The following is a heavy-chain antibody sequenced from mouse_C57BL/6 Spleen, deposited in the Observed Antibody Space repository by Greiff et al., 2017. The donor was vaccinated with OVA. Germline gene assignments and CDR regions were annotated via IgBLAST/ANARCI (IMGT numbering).Heavy chain of an antibody. J-gene: IGHJ4*01. D-gene: IGHD2-4*01. CDR3: ARHEAYDYDNYYAMDY. V-gene: IGHV1-62-2*01. CDR1: GYTFTEYT. Sequence: QVQLQQSGAELVKPGASVKLSCKASGYTFTEYTIPWVKQRSGQGLEWIGWFYPGSGSIKYNEKFKDKATLTADKSSSTVYMELSRLTSEDSAVYFCARHEAYDYDNYYAMDYWGQGTSVTVSS. CDR2: FYPGSGSI.